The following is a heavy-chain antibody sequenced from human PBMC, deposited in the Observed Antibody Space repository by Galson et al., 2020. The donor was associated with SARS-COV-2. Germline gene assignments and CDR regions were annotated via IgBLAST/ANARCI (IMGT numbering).Heavy chain of an antibody. CDR3: TREGWQGGY. Sequence: GGSLRLSCAVSGFTLKDFWMSWVRQAPGKGLEWVANIRGDGSETNYVDSVKGRFSISRDNDMNSLFLQMNSLRVEDTATYYCTREGWQGGYWGQGTRVSVSS. V-gene: IGHV3-7*01. D-gene: IGHD6-19*01. CDR1: GFTLKDFW. CDR2: IRGDGSET. J-gene: IGHJ4*02.